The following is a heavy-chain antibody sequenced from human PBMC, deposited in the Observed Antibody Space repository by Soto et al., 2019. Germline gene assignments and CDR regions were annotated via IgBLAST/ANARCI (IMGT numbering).Heavy chain of an antibody. D-gene: IGHD3-22*01. CDR2: ISSSGGST. CDR3: AKYQPMTQPRPYFDY. CDR1: GFTFSSYA. J-gene: IGHJ4*02. V-gene: IGHV3-23*01. Sequence: EVQLLESGGDLIQPGGSLRLSSAASGFTFSSYAMSWVRQAPGKGLGWVSAISSSGGSTFYADSVKGRFTISRDNSRNTLYLQMNSLRAEDTAIYYCAKYQPMTQPRPYFDYWGQGTLVTVSS.